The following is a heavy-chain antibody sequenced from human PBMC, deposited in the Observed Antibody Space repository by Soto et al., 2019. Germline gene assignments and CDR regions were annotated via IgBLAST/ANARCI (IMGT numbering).Heavy chain of an antibody. Sequence: QLQLQESGPGLVQPSETLSLPFTGSGGSISSSSYYWGWIRPPPGQGLEWIGGIYYSGSTYYNPSLKSRVTIPVDTAKNQFSLKLSSVTAADTAVYYCARHGYTGGSDWGQGTLVTVSS. CDR1: GGSISSSSYY. D-gene: IGHD2-8*02. CDR2: IYYSGST. J-gene: IGHJ4*02. V-gene: IGHV4-39*01. CDR3: ARHGYTGGSD.